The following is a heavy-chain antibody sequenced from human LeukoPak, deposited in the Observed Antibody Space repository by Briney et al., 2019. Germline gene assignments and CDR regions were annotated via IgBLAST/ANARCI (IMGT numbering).Heavy chain of an antibody. V-gene: IGHV5-51*01. J-gene: IGHJ4*02. CDR1: GYSFTSYW. D-gene: IGHD2-15*01. CDR3: ARGCSGGSCYMYYFDY. CDR2: IYPGDSDT. Sequence: GESLKISCKGSGYSFTSYWIGWVRQMPGKGLEWMGIIYPGDSDTRYSPSFQGQVTISADKSISTAYLQWCSLKAPDTAMYYCARGCSGGSCYMYYFDYWGRGTLVTVSS.